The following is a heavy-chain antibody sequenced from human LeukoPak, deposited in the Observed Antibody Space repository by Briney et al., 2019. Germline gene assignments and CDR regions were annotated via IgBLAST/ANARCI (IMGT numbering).Heavy chain of an antibody. CDR1: GFTFSSYE. D-gene: IGHD5-24*01. CDR2: ISSRGSTI. V-gene: IGHV3-48*03. J-gene: IGHJ6*03. Sequence: PGGSLRLSCAASGFTFSSYEMNWVRQAPGKGLEWVSYISSRGSTIYYADSVKGRFTISRDNAKNSLYLQMNSLRAEDTAVYYCARDVVEMATITSYYYYMDVWGKGTTVTVSS. CDR3: ARDVVEMATITSYYYYMDV.